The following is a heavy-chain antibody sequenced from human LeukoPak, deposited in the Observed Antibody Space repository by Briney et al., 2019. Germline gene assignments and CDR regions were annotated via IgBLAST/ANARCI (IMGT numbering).Heavy chain of an antibody. D-gene: IGHD2-2*02. V-gene: IGHV4-31*03. CDR2: IYYSGST. Sequence: SETLSLTCTVSGGSISSGGYYWSWIRQHPGKGLEWIGYIYYSGSTYYNPSLKSRVTISVDTSKNQFSLKLSSVTAADTAVYYCARTYCSSTRCYTYYGMDVWGQGTTVTVSS. CDR1: GGSISSGGYY. J-gene: IGHJ6*02. CDR3: ARTYCSSTRCYTYYGMDV.